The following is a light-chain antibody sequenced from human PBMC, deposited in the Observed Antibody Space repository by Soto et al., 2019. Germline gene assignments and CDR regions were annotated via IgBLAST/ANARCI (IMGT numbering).Light chain of an antibody. V-gene: IGLV2-14*01. CDR2: EVT. Sequence: QSALTQPASVSASPGQSITISCTGTSSDVGGSNFVSWYQQHPGKVPKLIIYEVTNRPSGVSNRFSGSKSGNTASLTISGLQAEDEADYYCSSYTTSSTRVFGTGTKLTVL. CDR3: SSYTTSSTRV. CDR1: SSDVGGSNF. J-gene: IGLJ1*01.